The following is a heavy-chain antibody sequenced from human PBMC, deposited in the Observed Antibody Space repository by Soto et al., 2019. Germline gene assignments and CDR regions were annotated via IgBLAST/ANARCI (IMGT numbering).Heavy chain of an antibody. J-gene: IGHJ6*02. CDR1: VASINSYY. CDR3: ARLPGGWTPHKYGMDV. D-gene: IGHD6-19*01. Sequence: SETLSLTCTVSVASINSYYWSWIRQAPGKGLEWIGYAYYTGSTNYNPSLKSRVTMSVDTPKTQFPLKLSPVTPAATAVYYCARLPGGWTPHKYGMDVWGQGPTVTVSS. CDR2: AYYTGST. V-gene: IGHV4-59*01.